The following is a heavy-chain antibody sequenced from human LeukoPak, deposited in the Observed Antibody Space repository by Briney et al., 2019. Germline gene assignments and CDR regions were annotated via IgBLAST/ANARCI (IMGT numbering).Heavy chain of an antibody. V-gene: IGHV1-69*01. CDR2: IIPIFGTA. D-gene: IGHD5-18*01. Sequence: GSSVKVSCKASGGTFSSYAISWVRQAPGQGLEWMGGIIPIFGTANYAQKFQGRVTITADESTSTAYMELSSLRSEDTAVYYCARANAAMVPSNYYYYMDVWGKGTTVTVSS. J-gene: IGHJ6*03. CDR1: GGTFSSYA. CDR3: ARANAAMVPSNYYYYMDV.